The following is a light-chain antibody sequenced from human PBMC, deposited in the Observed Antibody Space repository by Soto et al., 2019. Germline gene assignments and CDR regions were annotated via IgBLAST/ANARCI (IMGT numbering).Light chain of an antibody. V-gene: IGLV2-8*01. CDR3: SSYAGNNKWV. J-gene: IGLJ2*01. CDR2: EVS. CDR1: SSDVGGYNY. Sequence: QSVLTQPPSASGSPGQSVTISCTGTSSDVGGYNYVSWYQQYPGKAPKLMIYEVSKRPSGVPDRLSGSKSGNTASLTVSGLQAEDEADYYCSSYAGNNKWVFGGGTKLTVL.